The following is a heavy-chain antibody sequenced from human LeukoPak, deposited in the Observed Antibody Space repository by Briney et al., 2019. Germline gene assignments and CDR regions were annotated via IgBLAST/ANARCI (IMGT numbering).Heavy chain of an antibody. Sequence: GGSLRLSCAASGFTFSSYSISWVRQAPGKGLEWVSSISSTSSYIYYADSVKGRFTISRDNAKNSLYLQMNSLRAEDTAVYYCVRGSYGAYDYWGQGSLVTVSS. CDR2: ISSTSSYI. J-gene: IGHJ4*02. CDR3: VRGSYGAYDY. D-gene: IGHD4-17*01. V-gene: IGHV3-21*01. CDR1: GFTFSSYS.